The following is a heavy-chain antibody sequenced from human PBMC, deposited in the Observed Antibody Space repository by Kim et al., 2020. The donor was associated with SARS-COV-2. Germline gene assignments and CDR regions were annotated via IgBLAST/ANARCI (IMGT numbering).Heavy chain of an antibody. V-gene: IGHV3-23*01. D-gene: IGHD5-12*01. Sequence: GGSLRLSCAASGFTFSSYAMSWVRQAPGKGLEWVSAISGSGGSTYYADSVKGRFTISRDNSKNTLYLQMNSLRAEDTAVYYCAKDLLSGYDRIDAFDIWGQGTMVTVSS. CDR3: AKDLLSGYDRIDAFDI. CDR2: ISGSGGST. CDR1: GFTFSSYA. J-gene: IGHJ3*02.